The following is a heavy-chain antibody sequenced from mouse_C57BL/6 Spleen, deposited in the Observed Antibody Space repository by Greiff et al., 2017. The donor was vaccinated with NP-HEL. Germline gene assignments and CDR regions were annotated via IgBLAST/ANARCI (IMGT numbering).Heavy chain of an antibody. D-gene: IGHD1-1*01. CDR1: GFSLSTSGMG. CDR2: IYWDDDK. J-gene: IGHJ1*03. Sequence: QVTLKVSGPGILQPSQTLSLTCSFSGFSLSTSGMGVSWIRQPSGKGLEWLAHIYWDDDKRYNPSLKSRLTISKDTSRNQVFLKITSVDTADTSTYYCARRIYVGYFDVWGTGTTVTVSS. CDR3: ARRIYVGYFDV. V-gene: IGHV8-12*01.